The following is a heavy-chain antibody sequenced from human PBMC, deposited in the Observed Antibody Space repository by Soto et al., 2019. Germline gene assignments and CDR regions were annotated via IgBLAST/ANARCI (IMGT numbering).Heavy chain of an antibody. Sequence: QVQLVQSGAEVKKPGASVKVSCKASGYTFTSYDINWVRQATGQGLEWMGWMNGNSGNTGYAQKFQGRVTMSRNTSTSTAYMELSSLRSEDTDVAYCAREGGYSYGFDYWGQGTLVTVSS. CDR2: MNGNSGNT. V-gene: IGHV1-8*01. CDR3: AREGGYSYGFDY. D-gene: IGHD5-18*01. CDR1: GYTFTSYD. J-gene: IGHJ4*02.